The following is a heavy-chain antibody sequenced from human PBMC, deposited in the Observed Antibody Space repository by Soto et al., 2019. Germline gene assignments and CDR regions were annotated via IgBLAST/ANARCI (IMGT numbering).Heavy chain of an antibody. J-gene: IGHJ6*02. V-gene: IGHV1-3*01. D-gene: IGHD2-2*01. CDR2: INAGNGNT. Sequence: QVQLVQSGAEVKKPGASVKVSCKASGYTFTSYAMHWVRQAPGQRLEWMGWINAGNGNTKYSQKFQGRVTITRDTSASTAYMELSSLRSEDTAVYYCARDGCSSTSCYYYYGMDVWGQGTTVTVSS. CDR1: GYTFTSYA. CDR3: ARDGCSSTSCYYYYGMDV.